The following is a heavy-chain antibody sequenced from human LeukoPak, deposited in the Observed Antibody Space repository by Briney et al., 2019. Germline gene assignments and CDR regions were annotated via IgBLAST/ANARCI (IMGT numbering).Heavy chain of an antibody. CDR1: GGSVSSGGYY. V-gene: IGHV4-31*03. D-gene: IGHD3-22*01. Sequence: SETLSLTCTVSGGSVSSGGYYWSCIRQRPGKGLEWIGHIYNKDITYYNPSLKSRLTMSLDTSKNQFSLRLSSVTAADTALFYCARATTYYYDSSGYYYDHDAFDIWGQGTMVTVSS. CDR3: ARATTYYYDSSGYYYDHDAFDI. CDR2: IYNKDIT. J-gene: IGHJ3*02.